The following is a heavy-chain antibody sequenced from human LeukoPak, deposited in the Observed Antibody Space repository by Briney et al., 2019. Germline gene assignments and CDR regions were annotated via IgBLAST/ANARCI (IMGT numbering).Heavy chain of an antibody. D-gene: IGHD2-15*01. Sequence: PSETLSLTCAVSGGAISSNYWSWIRQPPGKGLEWIGYIHTSGSTNYIPSLKSRVTISVDTSKNQFSLKLSSVTAADTAVYYCARLVYSLDGSGYNWFDPWGQRTLVTVSP. CDR1: GGAISSNY. CDR2: IHTSGST. J-gene: IGHJ5*02. CDR3: ARLVYSLDGSGYNWFDP. V-gene: IGHV4-4*09.